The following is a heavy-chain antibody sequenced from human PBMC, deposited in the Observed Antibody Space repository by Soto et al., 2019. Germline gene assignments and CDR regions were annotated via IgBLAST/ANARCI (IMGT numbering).Heavy chain of an antibody. CDR2: VCSSSSII. CDR1: GFTFSSYS. D-gene: IGHD6-13*01. Sequence: EVQLVESGGGLVQPGGSLRLSCAASGFTFSSYSMNWVRQAPGKGLEWVSHVCSSSSIIEYADSVKGRFTISRENAKNSLYLQMNSLRAEDTAVYYCASLQTGYSSSWYLDYWGQGTLVTVSS. V-gene: IGHV3-48*01. CDR3: ASLQTGYSSSWYLDY. J-gene: IGHJ4*02.